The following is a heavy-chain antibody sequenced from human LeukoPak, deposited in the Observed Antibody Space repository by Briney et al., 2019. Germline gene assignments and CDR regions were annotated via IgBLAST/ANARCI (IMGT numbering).Heavy chain of an antibody. CDR3: ARYDSSGYPVLDY. V-gene: IGHV3-21*01. J-gene: IGHJ4*02. Sequence: GGSLRLSCAASGFTFSSYSMNWVRQAPGKGLEWVSSISSSSYIYYADSVKGRFTISRDNAKNSLYLQMNSLRAEDTAVYYCARYDSSGYPVLDYWGQGTLVTVSS. D-gene: IGHD3-22*01. CDR2: ISSSSYI. CDR1: GFTFSSYS.